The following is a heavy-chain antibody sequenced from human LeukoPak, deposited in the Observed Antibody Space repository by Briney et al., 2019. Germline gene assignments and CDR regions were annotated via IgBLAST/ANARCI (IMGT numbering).Heavy chain of an antibody. V-gene: IGHV1-2*02. CDR3: ARAKAAAGTRSYGMDV. Sequence: ASVKVSCKASGYTFTSYDINWVRQAPGQGLEWMGWINPNSGGTNYAQKFQGRVTMTRDTSISTAYMELSRLRSDDTAVYYCARAKAAAGTRSYGMDVWGQGTTVTVSS. CDR1: GYTFTSYD. J-gene: IGHJ6*02. D-gene: IGHD6-13*01. CDR2: INPNSGGT.